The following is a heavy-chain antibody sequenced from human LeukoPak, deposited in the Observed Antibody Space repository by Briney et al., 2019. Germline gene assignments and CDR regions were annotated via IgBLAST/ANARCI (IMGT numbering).Heavy chain of an antibody. D-gene: IGHD3-22*01. CDR2: IYYGENT. CDR1: GGSISSGPYY. J-gene: IGHJ4*02. V-gene: IGHV4-39*02. CDR3: ARRDDSSGYHKIFDY. Sequence: SETLSLTCTVSGGSISSGPYYWGWIRQPPGKGLEGIVNIYYGENTYYNPSLKSLVTISIDTSKNHFYLNLSSLTAADTAVYFCARRDDSSGYHKIFDYWGPGTLVTVSS.